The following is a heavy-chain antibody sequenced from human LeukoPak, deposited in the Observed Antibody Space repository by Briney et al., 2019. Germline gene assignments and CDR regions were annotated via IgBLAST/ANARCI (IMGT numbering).Heavy chain of an antibody. J-gene: IGHJ4*02. Sequence: PGRSLRLSCAASGFTFSSYGMHWVRQAPGKGLEWVAVISYDGSNKYYADSVKGRFTISRDNSKNTLYLQMNSLRAEDTAVYYCAIPYVVWGSYRYCYFDYWGQGTLVTVSS. CDR2: ISYDGSNK. V-gene: IGHV3-30*03. D-gene: IGHD3-16*02. CDR1: GFTFSSYG. CDR3: AIPYVVWGSYRYCYFDY.